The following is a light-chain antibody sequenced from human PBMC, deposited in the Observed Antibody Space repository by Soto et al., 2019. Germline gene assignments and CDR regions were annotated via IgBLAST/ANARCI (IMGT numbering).Light chain of an antibody. Sequence: DIQMTQSPSSLSASVGDRVTITCRASQRIATSLNWYQQKPGKAPKFLIHSASTLQNGVPSRFSGSGSGTDFTLTISSLEPEDFATYYCQQSYDIGTFGQGTKVDIK. V-gene: IGKV1-39*01. CDR3: QQSYDIGT. CDR2: SAS. CDR1: QRIATS. J-gene: IGKJ1*01.